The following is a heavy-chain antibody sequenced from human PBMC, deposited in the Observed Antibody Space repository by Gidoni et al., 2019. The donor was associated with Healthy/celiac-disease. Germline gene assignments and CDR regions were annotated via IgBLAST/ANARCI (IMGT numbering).Heavy chain of an antibody. Sequence: VHLVESGGGVVQPGRSVCHSCAASVSTVSSYALHWVRQAPGKGLEWVAGISYDGSNKYYADSVKGRFTISRENSKNTLDLQMNSLRAEDTAVYYCARDPALGSGSYQNYWGQVTLVTVSS. CDR2: ISYDGSNK. CDR3: ARDPALGSGSYQNY. CDR1: VSTVSSYA. D-gene: IGHD3-10*01. V-gene: IGHV3-30-3*01. J-gene: IGHJ4*02.